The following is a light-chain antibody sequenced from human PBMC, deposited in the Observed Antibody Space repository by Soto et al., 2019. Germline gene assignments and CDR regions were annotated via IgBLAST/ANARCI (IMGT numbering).Light chain of an antibody. J-gene: IGKJ1*01. CDR2: DAS. CDR3: QHMRT. V-gene: IGKV1-5*01. Sequence: DIQMTQSPSTLSASVGDRVTITCRASQNINNWIAWYQQKPGKAPKFLIYDASTLESGLPSRFSGSGFGTEFSLTISSLQPDDFGSYYCQHMRTFGQGTKVEIK. CDR1: QNINNW.